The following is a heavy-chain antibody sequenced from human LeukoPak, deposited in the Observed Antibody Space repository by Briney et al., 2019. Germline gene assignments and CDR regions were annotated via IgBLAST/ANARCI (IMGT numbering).Heavy chain of an antibody. CDR2: IITFFGTA. D-gene: IGHD2-15*01. Sequence: SVTVSCKASGGTFSSYAISWVRQAPGQVLEWMGGIITFFGTANRAQKFQGRVTITTDESTSTAYMELSSPVSDDAAVYYYCSSIRNWSGGFNFDYWGQGTLVTVSS. CDR3: CSSIRNWSGGFNFDY. CDR1: GGTFSSYA. J-gene: IGHJ4*02. V-gene: IGHV1-69*05.